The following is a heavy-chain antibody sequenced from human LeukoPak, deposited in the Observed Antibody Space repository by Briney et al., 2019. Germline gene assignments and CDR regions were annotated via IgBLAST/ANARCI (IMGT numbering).Heavy chain of an antibody. CDR2: IRYDGSNK. D-gene: IGHD6-19*01. CDR1: GFTFSSYG. Sequence: PGGSLRLSCAASGFTFSSYGMHWVRQAPGKVLEWVAFIRYDGSNKYYADSVKGRFTISRDNSKNTLYLHMNSLRAEDTAVYFCAKGSKAVLFTRDHYMDVWGKGTTVTISS. V-gene: IGHV3-30*02. J-gene: IGHJ6*03. CDR3: AKGSKAVLFTRDHYMDV.